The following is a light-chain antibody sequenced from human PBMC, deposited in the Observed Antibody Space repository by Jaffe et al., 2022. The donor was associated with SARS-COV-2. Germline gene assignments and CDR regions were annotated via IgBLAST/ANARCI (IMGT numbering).Light chain of an antibody. J-gene: IGKJ4*01. CDR3: QQYATSPLT. CDR1: QPISSSY. V-gene: IGKV3-20*01. CDR2: GTS. Sequence: IVLTQSPGTLSLSPGEGATLSCRASQPISSSYLAWYQQRPGQPPKLLIYGTSSRATDIPDRFSGSGSRTGFTLTISRLEPEDFAVYYCQQYATSPLTFGGGTKVEIK.